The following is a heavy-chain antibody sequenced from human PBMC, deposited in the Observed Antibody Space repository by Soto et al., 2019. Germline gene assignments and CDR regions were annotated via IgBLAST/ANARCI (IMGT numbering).Heavy chain of an antibody. CDR3: ARDLHYYYYYGMDV. CDR2: ISSSSSTI. Sequence: VGSLRLSCAASGFTFSSYSMNWVRQAPGKGLEWVSYISSSSSTIYYADSVKGRFTISRDNAKNSLYLQMNSLRDEDTAVYYCARDLHYYYYYGMDVWGQGTTVTVSS. V-gene: IGHV3-48*02. J-gene: IGHJ6*02. CDR1: GFTFSSYS.